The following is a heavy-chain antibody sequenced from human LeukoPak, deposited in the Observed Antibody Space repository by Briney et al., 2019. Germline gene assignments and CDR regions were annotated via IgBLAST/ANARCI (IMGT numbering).Heavy chain of an antibody. V-gene: IGHV3-23*01. Sequence: GGSLRLSCAASGFTFSSYAMSWVRQAPGKGLEWVSAISGSGGSTYYADSVKGRFTISRDNSKNTLYLQVNSLRAEDTAVYYCAKSYGDYVVYYFDYWGQGTPVTVSS. CDR2: ISGSGGST. D-gene: IGHD4-17*01. CDR1: GFTFSSYA. J-gene: IGHJ4*02. CDR3: AKSYGDYVVYYFDY.